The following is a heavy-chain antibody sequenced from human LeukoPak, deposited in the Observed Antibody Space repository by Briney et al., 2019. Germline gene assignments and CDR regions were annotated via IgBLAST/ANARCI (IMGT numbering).Heavy chain of an antibody. J-gene: IGHJ4*02. CDR3: ARVIVGGTFDY. V-gene: IGHV3-7*01. CDR1: GFTFSSYW. CDR2: IKQDGSEK. D-gene: IGHD1-26*01. Sequence: GGSLRLSCAASGFTFSSYWMSWVRQAPGKGLEWVANIKQDGSEKYYVDSVKGRFTVSRDNAKNSLYLQMNSLRAEDTAVYYCARVIVGGTFDYWGQGTLVTVSS.